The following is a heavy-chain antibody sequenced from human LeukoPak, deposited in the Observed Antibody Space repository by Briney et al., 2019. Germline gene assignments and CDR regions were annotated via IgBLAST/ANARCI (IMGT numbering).Heavy chain of an antibody. J-gene: IGHJ4*02. CDR3: ARGSTYCSSISCPMINCDY. V-gene: IGHV1-46*01. CDR1: GYTSTSYY. Sequence: ASVKVSCKASGYTSTSYYMHWVRQAPGQGLEWMGIIDPSGGSTRYPQKFQGRVTMTGDTSTSTVYMELSSLRFEDTAVYYCARGSTYCSSISCPMINCDYWGRGTLVTVSS. CDR2: IDPSGGST. D-gene: IGHD2-2*01.